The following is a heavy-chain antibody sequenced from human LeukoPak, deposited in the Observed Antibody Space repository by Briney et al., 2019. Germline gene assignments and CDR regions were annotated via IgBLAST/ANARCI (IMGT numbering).Heavy chain of an antibody. CDR1: GFTFSSYW. V-gene: IGHV3-7*01. Sequence: PGGSLRLSCAASGFTFSSYWMSWVRQAPGKGLEGVANIKRDGSEKYYVDSVKGRFTISRDNAKNSLYLQMNSLRAEDTAVYYCARAGHAAGRDYWGQGTLVTVSS. CDR3: ARAGHAAGRDY. CDR2: IKRDGSEK. D-gene: IGHD6-13*01. J-gene: IGHJ4*02.